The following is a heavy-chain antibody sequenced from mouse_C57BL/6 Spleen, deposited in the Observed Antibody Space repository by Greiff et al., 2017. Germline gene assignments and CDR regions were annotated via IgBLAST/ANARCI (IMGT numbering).Heavy chain of an antibody. CDR1: GYTFTDYE. CDR3: TKFWLRQGAWFAY. Sequence: QVQLQQSGAELVRPGASVTLSCKASGYTFTDYEMHWVKQTPVHGLEWIGAIDPETGGTAYNQKFKGKAILTADKSSSTAYMELRSLNTEDSAVYYCTKFWLRQGAWFAYWGQGTLVTVSA. J-gene: IGHJ3*01. D-gene: IGHD2-2*01. CDR2: IDPETGGT. V-gene: IGHV1-15*01.